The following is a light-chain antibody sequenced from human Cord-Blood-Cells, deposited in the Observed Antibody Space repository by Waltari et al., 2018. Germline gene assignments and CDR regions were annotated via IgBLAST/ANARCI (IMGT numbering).Light chain of an antibody. Sequence: MVLTKPPAPVSLSPGDRATLSCRASQSVSSYLAWYQQKPGQAPRLLIYDATNRATGIPARFSGSGSATDFTLTISSLGPEDFAVYYCQQRSNWPRGGFTFGPGTKVDIK. CDR2: DAT. CDR3: QQRSNWPRGGFT. V-gene: IGKV3-11*01. CDR1: QSVSSY. J-gene: IGKJ3*01.